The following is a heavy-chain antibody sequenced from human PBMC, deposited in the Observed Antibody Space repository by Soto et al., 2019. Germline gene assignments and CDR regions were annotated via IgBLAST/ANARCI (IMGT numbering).Heavy chain of an antibody. CDR2: FDPEDGET. CDR1: GYTLTELS. Sequence: GASVKVSCKVSGYTLTELSMHWVRQAPGKGLEWMGGFDPEDGETIYAQKFQGRVTVTEDTSTDTAYMELSSLRSEDTAVYYCATNEALGYYYGMDVWGQGTTVTVSS. J-gene: IGHJ6*02. D-gene: IGHD3-10*01. CDR3: ATNEALGYYYGMDV. V-gene: IGHV1-24*01.